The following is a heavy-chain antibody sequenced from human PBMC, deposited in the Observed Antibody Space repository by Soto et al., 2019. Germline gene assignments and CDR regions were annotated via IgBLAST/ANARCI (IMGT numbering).Heavy chain of an antibody. V-gene: IGHV4-34*01. J-gene: IGHJ6*04. Sequence: SETLSLTCAVYGGSFSGYYWSWIRQPPGKGLEWIGEINHSGSTNYNPSLKSRVTISVDTSKNQFSLKLSSVTAADTAVYYCATFGDRRGPYSRSYYHHYVLDVWGKGTTVTVSS. CDR3: ATFGDRRGPYSRSYYHHYVLDV. CDR1: GGSFSGYY. D-gene: IGHD3-10*01. CDR2: INHSGST.